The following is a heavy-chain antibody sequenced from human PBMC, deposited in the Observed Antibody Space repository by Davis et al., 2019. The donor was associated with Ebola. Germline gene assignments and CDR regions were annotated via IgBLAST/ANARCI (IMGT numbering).Heavy chain of an antibody. V-gene: IGHV4-31*03. D-gene: IGHD2-2*01. J-gene: IGHJ6*03. CDR2: IYYSGST. Sequence: PSETLSLTCTVSGGSISSGGYYWSWIRQHPGKGLEWIGYIYYSGSTYYNPSLKSRVTISVDTSKNQFSLKLSSVTAADTAVYYCARGGYCSSTSCYVMDVWGKGTTVTVSS. CDR3: ARGGYCSSTSCYVMDV. CDR1: GGSISSGGYY.